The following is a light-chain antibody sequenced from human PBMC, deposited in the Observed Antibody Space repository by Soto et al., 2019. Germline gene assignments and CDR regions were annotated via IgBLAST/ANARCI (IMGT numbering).Light chain of an antibody. CDR2: GAS. J-gene: IGKJ4*01. V-gene: IGKV3-15*01. CDR1: QSVSSN. Sequence: EIVMTQSPATLSVSPGERATLSCRASQSVSSNLAWYQRKPGQAPRLLIYGASTRATGIPARFSGSGSGTEFTLTISILQSEDFAVYYCQQYNNWPPLTFGGGTKVEIK. CDR3: QQYNNWPPLT.